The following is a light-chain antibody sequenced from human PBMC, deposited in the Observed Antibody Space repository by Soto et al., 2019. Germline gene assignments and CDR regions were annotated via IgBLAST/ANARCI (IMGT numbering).Light chain of an antibody. J-gene: IGLJ1*01. V-gene: IGLV2-14*01. CDR3: SSYTSSSTLDV. CDR1: SNDVGGYNY. CDR2: DVS. Sequence: QSVLTQPASVSGSPGQSITISCTGTSNDVGGYNYVSWYQQHPGKAPKLMIYDVSIRPSGVSNRFSGSKSGNTASLTISGLQAEDEADYYCSSYTSSSTLDVFGTGTKVTVL.